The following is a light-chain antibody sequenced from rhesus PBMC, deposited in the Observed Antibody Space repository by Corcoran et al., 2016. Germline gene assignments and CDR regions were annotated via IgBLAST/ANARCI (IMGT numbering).Light chain of an antibody. CDR1: QGISDY. Sequence: DIQMTQSPSSLSASVGDRVTITCRTSQGISDYLSWYQQKPGKSPKRLIYAASSLESGVPSRFSGSGSGTEFTLTISSLQPEDVAAYYCLQGYSTPYSFGQGTKVEIK. CDR3: LQGYSTPYS. CDR2: AAS. J-gene: IGKJ2*01. V-gene: IGKV1-36*02.